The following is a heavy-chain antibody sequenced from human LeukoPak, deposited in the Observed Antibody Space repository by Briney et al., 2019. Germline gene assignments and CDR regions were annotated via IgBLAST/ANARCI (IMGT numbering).Heavy chain of an antibody. V-gene: IGHV3-48*03. CDR2: ISSSGSTI. CDR1: GFTFSSYE. Sequence: PGGSLRLSCAASGFTFSSYEMNWVRQAPGKGLEWVSYISSSGSTIYYADSVKGRFTISRDNSKNTLYLQMNSLRAEDTAVYYCARGTLRRGSGSYYGRYLYYFDYWGQGTLVTVSS. CDR3: ARGTLRRGSGSYYGRYLYYFDY. J-gene: IGHJ4*02. D-gene: IGHD3-10*01.